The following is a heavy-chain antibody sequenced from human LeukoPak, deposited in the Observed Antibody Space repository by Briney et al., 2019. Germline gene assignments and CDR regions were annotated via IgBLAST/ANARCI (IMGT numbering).Heavy chain of an antibody. CDR2: ISWNSGPI. Sequence: PGWSLRLSCAASGFHFGDSDMHWVRQAPGKGLEWVSSISWNSGPIGYGDSVKGRFTVSRDNAKSSLYLHMNSLRTEDTAFYYCVTDKNYYGSENAHFDFWGQGTLVTVSS. CDR1: GFHFGDSD. V-gene: IGHV3-9*01. J-gene: IGHJ4*02. D-gene: IGHD3-10*01. CDR3: VTDKNYYGSENAHFDF.